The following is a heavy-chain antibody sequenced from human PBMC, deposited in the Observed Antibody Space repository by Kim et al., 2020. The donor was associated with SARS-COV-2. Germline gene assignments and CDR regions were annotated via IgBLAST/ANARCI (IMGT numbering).Heavy chain of an antibody. Sequence: YSPSFHGQVTISAAKSISTAYLQWSSLKASDTAMYYCARQRYSSSYFDYWGQGTLVTVSS. V-gene: IGHV5-51*01. CDR3: ARQRYSSSYFDY. D-gene: IGHD6-6*01. J-gene: IGHJ4*02.